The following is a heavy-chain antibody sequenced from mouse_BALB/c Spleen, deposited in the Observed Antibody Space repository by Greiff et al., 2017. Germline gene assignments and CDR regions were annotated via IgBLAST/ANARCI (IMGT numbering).Heavy chain of an antibody. D-gene: IGHD2-12*01. V-gene: IGHV2-9*02. CDR1: GFSLTSYG. CDR2: IWAGGST. CDR3: ARVDPLRPYAMDY. J-gene: IGHJ4*01. Sequence: QVQLKQSGPGLVAPSQSLSITCTVSGFSLTSYGVHWVRQPPGKGLEWLGVIWAGGSTNYNSALMSRLSISKDNSKSQVFLKMNSLQTDDTAMYYCARVDPLRPYAMDYWGQGTSVTVSS.